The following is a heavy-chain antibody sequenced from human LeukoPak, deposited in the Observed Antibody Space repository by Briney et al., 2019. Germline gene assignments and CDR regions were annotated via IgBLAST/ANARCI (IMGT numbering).Heavy chain of an antibody. CDR3: AKDRTVAGTPWLDY. Sequence: GRSLRLSCAASGFIFDDYAMHWVRQAPGKGLVWVSGISWNSGSIGYADSVKGRFTISRDNAKNSLYLQMNSLRAEDTALYYCAKDRTVAGTPWLDYWGQGTLVTVSS. V-gene: IGHV3-9*01. CDR2: ISWNSGSI. CDR1: GFIFDDYA. J-gene: IGHJ4*02. D-gene: IGHD6-19*01.